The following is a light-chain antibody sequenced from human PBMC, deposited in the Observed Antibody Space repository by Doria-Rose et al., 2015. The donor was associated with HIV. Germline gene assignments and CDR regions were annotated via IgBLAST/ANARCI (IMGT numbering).Light chain of an antibody. CDR2: DGS. J-gene: IGKJ1*01. Sequence: VLTQSPGTLSLSPGERATLPSTASQSFTSTYLASYQQKPGQAPSLLIYDGSTRATGIPDRFSASGSGTDFTLTINRLEPEDFALYYCHQYGTSWTFGQGTKVEI. CDR3: HQYGTSWT. CDR1: QSFTSTY. V-gene: IGKV3-20*01.